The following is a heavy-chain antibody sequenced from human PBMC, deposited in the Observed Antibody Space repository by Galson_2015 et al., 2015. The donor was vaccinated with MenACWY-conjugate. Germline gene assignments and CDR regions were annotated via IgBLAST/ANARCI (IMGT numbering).Heavy chain of an antibody. Sequence: SLRLSCAASGFTFSDYYMSWIRQAPGKGLEWVSYISSSSSYTNYADSVKGRFTISRDNAKNSLYLQMNSLRAEDTAVYYCAGALYSSSWYTKARNYYGMDVWGQGTTVTVSS. V-gene: IGHV3-11*03. D-gene: IGHD6-13*01. CDR1: GFTFSDYY. J-gene: IGHJ6*02. CDR3: AGALYSSSWYTKARNYYGMDV. CDR2: ISSSSSYT.